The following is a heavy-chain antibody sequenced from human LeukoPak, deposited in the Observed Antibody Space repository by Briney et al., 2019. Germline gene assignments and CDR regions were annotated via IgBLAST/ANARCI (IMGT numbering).Heavy chain of an antibody. CDR2: IYHSGST. Sequence: SETLSLTCAVSRYSNSSGYYWDWIRQPPGKGLEWIGTIYHSGSTYYNPSLKSRVTISVDTSKNQFSLKLTSVTAADTALYYCARRGYTYGYVDYWGQGTLVTVSS. CDR3: ARRGYTYGYVDY. D-gene: IGHD5-18*01. V-gene: IGHV4-38-2*01. CDR1: RYSNSSGYY. J-gene: IGHJ4*02.